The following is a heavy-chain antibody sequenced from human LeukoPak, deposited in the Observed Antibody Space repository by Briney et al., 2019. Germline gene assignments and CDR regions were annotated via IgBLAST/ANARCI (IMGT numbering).Heavy chain of an antibody. V-gene: IGHV4-59*01. D-gene: IGHD3-10*01. CDR2: IYYSGST. CDR3: ARFYYYGSGSYYSHFDY. Sequence: SETLSLTCTVSGGSISSYYWSWIRQPPGKGLEWIGYIYYSGSTNYNPSLKSRVTISVDTSKNQFSLKLSSVTAADTAVYCCARFYYYGSGSYYSHFDYWGQGTLVTVSS. CDR1: GGSISSYY. J-gene: IGHJ4*02.